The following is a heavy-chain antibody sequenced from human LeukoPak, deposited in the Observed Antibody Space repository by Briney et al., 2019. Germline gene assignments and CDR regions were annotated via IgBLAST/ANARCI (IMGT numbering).Heavy chain of an antibody. V-gene: IGHV3-48*02. D-gene: IGHD3-10*01. Sequence: GGSLRLSCTASGFTFSTYSMIWVRQAPGKGLEWVSYIRSSGSTTYYADSVQGRFTTSRDDAENSLYLQMNSPRDEDTAVYYCARVNYYALDYWGQGALVTVSS. CDR1: GFTFSTYS. J-gene: IGHJ4*02. CDR3: ARVNYYALDY. CDR2: IRSSGSTT.